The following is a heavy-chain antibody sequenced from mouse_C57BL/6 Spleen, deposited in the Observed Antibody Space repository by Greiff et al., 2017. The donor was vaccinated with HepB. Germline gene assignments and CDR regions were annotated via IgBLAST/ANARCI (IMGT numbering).Heavy chain of an antibody. D-gene: IGHD3-2*02. CDR2: ISDGGSYT. Sequence: EVKLVESGGGLVKPGGSLKLSCAASGFTFSSYAMSWVRQTPEKRLEWVATISDGGSYTYYPDNVKGRFTISRDNAKNNLYLQMSHLKSEDTAMYYCARDRDSSGYGGFAYWGQGTLVTVSA. CDR3: ARDRDSSGYGGFAY. V-gene: IGHV5-4*01. CDR1: GFTFSSYA. J-gene: IGHJ3*01.